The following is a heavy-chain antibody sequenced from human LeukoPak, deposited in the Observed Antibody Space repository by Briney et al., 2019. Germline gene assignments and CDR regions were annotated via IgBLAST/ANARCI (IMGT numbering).Heavy chain of an antibody. Sequence: GGSLRLSCAASGFTFSSYSMNWVRQAPGKGLEWVSSISSSSSYIYYADSVKGRFTISRDNAKNSLYLQMNSLRAEDTAVYYCARSHTPGIAAAGTGYWGQGTLVTVSS. CDR3: ARSHTPGIAAAGTGY. V-gene: IGHV3-21*01. D-gene: IGHD6-13*01. J-gene: IGHJ4*02. CDR2: ISSSSSYI. CDR1: GFTFSSYS.